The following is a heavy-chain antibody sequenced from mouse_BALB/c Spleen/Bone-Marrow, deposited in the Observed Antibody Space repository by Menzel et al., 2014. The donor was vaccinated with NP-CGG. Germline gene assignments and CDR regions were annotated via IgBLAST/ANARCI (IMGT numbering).Heavy chain of an antibody. CDR1: GYTFSNYW. J-gene: IGHJ4*01. CDR3: ARTADGYYYAMDY. D-gene: IGHD2-3*01. Sequence: QVQLKESGAELMRPGASVKISCKATGYTFSNYWIEWIKQRPGHGLEWIGEILPGSGSSNYNEKLKGKATFTADTSSNTAYMQLSSLTSEDSAVYYCARTADGYYYAMDYWGRGTSVTVSS. V-gene: IGHV1-9*01. CDR2: ILPGSGSS.